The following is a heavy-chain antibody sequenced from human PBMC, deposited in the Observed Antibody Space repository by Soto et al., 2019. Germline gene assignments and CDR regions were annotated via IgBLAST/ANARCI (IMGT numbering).Heavy chain of an antibody. CDR1: GFTFSSYG. CDR2: ISYDGSNK. J-gene: IGHJ4*02. CDR3: ARGRVVYSL. D-gene: IGHD6-13*01. V-gene: IGHV3-30*03. Sequence: PGGSLRLSCAASGFTFSSYGMHWVRQAPGKGLEWVAVISYDGSNKYYADSVKGRFTISRDNSKNTLYLQMNSLRAEDTAVYYCARGRVVYSLWGQGTLVTVSS.